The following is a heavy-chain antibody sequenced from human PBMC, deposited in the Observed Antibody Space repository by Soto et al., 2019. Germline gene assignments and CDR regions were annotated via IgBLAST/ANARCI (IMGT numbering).Heavy chain of an antibody. CDR2: ISRSSSYI. J-gene: IGHJ5*02. D-gene: IGHD3-10*01. Sequence: PGGSLRLSCAASGFTFSSYSMNWVRQAPGKGLEWVSSISRSSSYIYYADSVKGRFTISRDNAKNSLYLQMNSLRAEDTAVYYCARDPIIAMVRGSINWFDPRGQGPLGTVSS. CDR1: GFTFSSYS. V-gene: IGHV3-21*01. CDR3: ARDPIIAMVRGSINWFDP.